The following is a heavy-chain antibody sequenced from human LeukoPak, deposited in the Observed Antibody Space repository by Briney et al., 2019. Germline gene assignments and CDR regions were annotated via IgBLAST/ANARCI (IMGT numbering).Heavy chain of an antibody. CDR2: INPNSGDT. Sequence: GASVKVSCKASGYTFTSYGISWVRQAPGQGLEWMGWINPNSGDTNYAQKFQGRVTMTRDTSIGTAYMELSSLRSEDTAVYYCARGLSYYGSGSYVHFDYWGQGTLVTVSS. CDR3: ARGLSYYGSGSYVHFDY. D-gene: IGHD3-10*01. CDR1: GYTFTSYG. V-gene: IGHV1-2*02. J-gene: IGHJ4*02.